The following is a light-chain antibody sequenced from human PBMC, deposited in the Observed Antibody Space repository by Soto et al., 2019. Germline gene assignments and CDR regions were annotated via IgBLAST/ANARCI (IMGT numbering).Light chain of an antibody. V-gene: IGLV2-23*01. CDR3: CSYAGSSTPYVV. Sequence: QSVLTQPASVSGSPGQSITISCTGTSSVVGSYNLVSWYQQHPGKAPKLMIYEGSKRPSGVSNRFSGSKSGNTASLTISGLQAEDEADYYCCSYAGSSTPYVVFGGGTKLTVL. CDR1: SSVVGSYNL. J-gene: IGLJ2*01. CDR2: EGS.